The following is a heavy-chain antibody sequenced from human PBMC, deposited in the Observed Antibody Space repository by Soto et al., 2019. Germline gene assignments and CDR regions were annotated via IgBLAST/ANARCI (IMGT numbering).Heavy chain of an antibody. Sequence: GGSLRLSCAASGFTFSSYWMSWVRQAPGKGLEWVANIKQGGSEKYYVDSVKGRFTISRDNAKNSLYLQMNSLRAEDTAVYYCARASDFWSGYDPDYWGQGTLVTVSP. CDR1: GFTFSSYW. CDR3: ARASDFWSGYDPDY. D-gene: IGHD3-3*01. J-gene: IGHJ4*02. V-gene: IGHV3-7*03. CDR2: IKQGGSEK.